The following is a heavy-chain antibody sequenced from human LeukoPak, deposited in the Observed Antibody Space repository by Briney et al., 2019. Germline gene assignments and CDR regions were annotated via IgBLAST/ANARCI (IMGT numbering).Heavy chain of an antibody. Sequence: GRSLRLSCAASGFTFDDYAMHWVRQAPGKGLEWVSGISWNSGSIGYADSVKGRFTISRDNAKNSLYLQMNSLRAEDTAVYYCAKSLTVTTRIHSIDPRGQGTLVTVSS. J-gene: IGHJ4*02. CDR1: GFTFDDYA. D-gene: IGHD4-17*01. CDR3: AKSLTVTTRIHSIDP. V-gene: IGHV3-9*01. CDR2: ISWNSGSI.